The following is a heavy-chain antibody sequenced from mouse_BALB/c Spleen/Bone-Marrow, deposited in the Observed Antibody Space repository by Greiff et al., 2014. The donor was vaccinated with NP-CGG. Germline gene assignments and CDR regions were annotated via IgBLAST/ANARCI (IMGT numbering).Heavy chain of an antibody. CDR1: GFDFSRYW. CDR2: INPDSSTI. Sequence: SGGGLVQPGGSLKLSCAASGFDFSRYWMSWVRQAPGKGLEWIGEINPDSSTINYTPSLKDKFIISRDNAKNTLYLRMSKVRSEDTAPYYCARPPLYYDYAWFAYWGQGTLVTVSA. J-gene: IGHJ3*01. D-gene: IGHD2-4*01. CDR3: ARPPLYYDYAWFAY. V-gene: IGHV4-1*02.